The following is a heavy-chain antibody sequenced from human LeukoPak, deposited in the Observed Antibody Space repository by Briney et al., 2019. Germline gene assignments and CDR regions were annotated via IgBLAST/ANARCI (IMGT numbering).Heavy chain of an antibody. Sequence: PSETLSLTCAVYGGSFSGYYWSWIRQPPGKGLEWIGEINHSGSTNYNPSLKSRVTISVDTSKNQFSLKLSSVTAADTAVYYCARGQYYYDSSGYXYWGQGTLVTVSS. CDR3: ARGQYYYDSSGYXY. V-gene: IGHV4-34*01. J-gene: IGHJ4*02. CDR1: GGSFSGYY. D-gene: IGHD3-22*01. CDR2: INHSGST.